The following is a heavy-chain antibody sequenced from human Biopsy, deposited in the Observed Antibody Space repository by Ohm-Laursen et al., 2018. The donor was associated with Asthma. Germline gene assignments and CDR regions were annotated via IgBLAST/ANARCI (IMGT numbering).Heavy chain of an antibody. Sequence: GSSVKVSCKASGGTFSNYAISWVRQAPGQGLEWMGGIIPKFGIANYAQKFQGRVTISADDSTSTAYMELSSLSSEDTALYYCARGPEYVRSSGALDYWGQGTLVTVSS. CDR1: GGTFSNYA. CDR2: IIPKFGIA. J-gene: IGHJ4*02. V-gene: IGHV1-69*01. CDR3: ARGPEYVRSSGALDY. D-gene: IGHD2-2*01.